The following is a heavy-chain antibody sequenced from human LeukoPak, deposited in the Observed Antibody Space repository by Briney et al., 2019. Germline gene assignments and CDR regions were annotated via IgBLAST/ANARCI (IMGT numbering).Heavy chain of an antibody. CDR3: ARNWKRYYFDY. D-gene: IGHD1-1*01. J-gene: IGHJ4*02. V-gene: IGHV4-39*01. CDR2: FYYSGST. CDR1: GGSITSSNYY. Sequence: SETLSLTCTVSGGSITSSNYYWGWIRQPPGKGLEWIGSFYYSGSTNYNPSLKSRVTISVDTSKNQFSLKLSSVTAADTAVYYCARNWKRYYFDYWGQGTLVTVSS.